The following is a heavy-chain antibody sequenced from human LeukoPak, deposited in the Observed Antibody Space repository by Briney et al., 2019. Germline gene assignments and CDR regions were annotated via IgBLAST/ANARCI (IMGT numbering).Heavy chain of an antibody. J-gene: IGHJ6*04. CDR3: ARGPGYESWSPFWGGMDV. CDR1: GFTFSSSW. CDR2: ITRDGSST. Sequence: GGSLRLSCAASGFTFSSSWMHWVRQAPGKGLVWVSRITRDGSSTTYADSVKGRFTTSRDNAKNTLYLQMDSLRDDDTAVCYCARGPGYESWSPFWGGMDVWGNGTTVIVSS. D-gene: IGHD3-16*01. V-gene: IGHV3-74*01.